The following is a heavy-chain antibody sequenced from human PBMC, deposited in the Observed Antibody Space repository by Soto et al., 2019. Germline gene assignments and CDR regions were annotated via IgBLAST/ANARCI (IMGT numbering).Heavy chain of an antibody. D-gene: IGHD1-26*01. V-gene: IGHV5-51*01. Sequence: HGESLKISCKGSGYRFSSFSIAWVRQMPGKGLEWMGVIHPSDSDATYSPSFQGQVTISADKSISTAYLQWSSLKASDTAMYYCARSGIEYYYGADVWGLGTTVTVS. CDR3: ARSGIEYYYGADV. CDR2: IHPSDSDA. J-gene: IGHJ6*02. CDR1: GYRFSSFS.